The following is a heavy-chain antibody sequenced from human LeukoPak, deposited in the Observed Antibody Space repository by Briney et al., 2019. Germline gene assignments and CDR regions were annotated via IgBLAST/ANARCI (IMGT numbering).Heavy chain of an antibody. CDR1: GFTFSSYE. V-gene: IGHV3-7*01. CDR3: ARDYN. Sequence: GGSLRLSCAASGFTFSSYEMNWVRQAPGKGLEWVANIKPDGRETYYVDSVKGRFTISRDNAKSSLFLQMNSLRAEDTAVYYCARDYNLGQGTLVTVSS. J-gene: IGHJ4*02. D-gene: IGHD4-11*01. CDR2: IKPDGRET.